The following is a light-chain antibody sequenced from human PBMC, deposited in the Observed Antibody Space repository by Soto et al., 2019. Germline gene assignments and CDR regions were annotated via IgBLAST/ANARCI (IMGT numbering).Light chain of an antibody. V-gene: IGKV1-39*01. CDR1: QSLSNY. CDR3: QQTYNAPRT. J-gene: IGKJ1*01. CDR2: GAS. Sequence: DIQMTQSPSSLSASVGDRVTITCRASQSLSNYLTWYQQKPGKSPKLLIYGASSVPSGVPSRFSGSGSGTEFTLSISSLQPEDFATYYCQQTYNAPRTFGQGTKVEIK.